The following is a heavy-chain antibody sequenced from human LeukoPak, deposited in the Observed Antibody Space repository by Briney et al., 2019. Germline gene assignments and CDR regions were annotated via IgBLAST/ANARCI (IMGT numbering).Heavy chain of an antibody. D-gene: IGHD6-19*01. Sequence: ASVKVSCKASGYTFTGYYMHWVRQAPGQGLEWMGWINPNSGGTNYAQKFQGWVTMTRDTSISTAYMELSRLRSDDTAVYYCARSSLAVAGYFDYWGQGTLVTVSS. CDR2: INPNSGGT. CDR3: ARSSLAVAGYFDY. J-gene: IGHJ4*02. CDR1: GYTFTGYY. V-gene: IGHV1-2*04.